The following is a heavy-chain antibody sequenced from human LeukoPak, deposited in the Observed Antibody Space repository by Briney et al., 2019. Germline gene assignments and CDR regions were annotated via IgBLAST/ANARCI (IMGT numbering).Heavy chain of an antibody. Sequence: SETLSLICTVSGGASINSYFWTWVRPPAGKGLEWIGRLYTSGITNYSPSLKSRVTMSIDTSKNQISLNLTSVTAADTAMYYCARETSTTYDRAIDIWGQGTMVTVSS. J-gene: IGHJ3*02. CDR3: ARETSTTYDRAIDI. CDR2: LYTSGIT. CDR1: GGASINSYF. V-gene: IGHV4-4*07. D-gene: IGHD1-26*01.